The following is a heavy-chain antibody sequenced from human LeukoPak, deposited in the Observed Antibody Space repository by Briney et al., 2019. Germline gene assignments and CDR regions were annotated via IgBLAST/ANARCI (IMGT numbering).Heavy chain of an antibody. CDR1: GYSFTNNW. CDR3: ANTFYYYSSGYYQYYFDY. V-gene: IGHV5-10-1*01. CDR2: IDPSDSYT. D-gene: IGHD3-22*01. Sequence: GESLKISCKGSGYSFTNNWITWVRQMPGKGLEWMGRIDPSDSYTNYSPSLQGHVTISADKSISTAYLQWSSLKASDTAMCYCANTFYYYSSGYYQYYFDYWGQGTLVTVSS. J-gene: IGHJ4*02.